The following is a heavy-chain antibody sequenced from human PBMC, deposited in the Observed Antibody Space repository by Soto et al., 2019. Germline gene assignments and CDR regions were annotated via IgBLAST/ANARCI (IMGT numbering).Heavy chain of an antibody. Sequence: SETLSLTCTVSRGSISSGGYYWSWIRQHPGKGLEWIGYIYYSGSTYYNPSLKSRVTISVDTSKNQFSLKLSSVTAADTAVYYCARFRITMIVVVTPAYAFDIWSQWTRVTVS. J-gene: IGHJ3*02. D-gene: IGHD3-22*01. V-gene: IGHV4-31*03. CDR3: ARFRITMIVVVTPAYAFDI. CDR1: RGSISSGGYY. CDR2: IYYSGST.